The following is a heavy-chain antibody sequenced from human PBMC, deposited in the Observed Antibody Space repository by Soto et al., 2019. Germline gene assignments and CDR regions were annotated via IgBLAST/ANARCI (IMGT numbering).Heavy chain of an antibody. CDR3: AKDSLYCSSTSCFFEDWFDP. CDR2: ISGSGGST. J-gene: IGHJ5*02. Sequence: EVQLLESGGGLVQPGGSLRLSCAASGFTFSSYAMSWVRQAPGKGLEWVSAISGSGGSTYYADSVKGRFTISRDNSKNTLYLQMNSLRAEDTAVYYCAKDSLYCSSTSCFFEDWFDPWGQGTLVTVSS. V-gene: IGHV3-23*01. D-gene: IGHD2-2*01. CDR1: GFTFSSYA.